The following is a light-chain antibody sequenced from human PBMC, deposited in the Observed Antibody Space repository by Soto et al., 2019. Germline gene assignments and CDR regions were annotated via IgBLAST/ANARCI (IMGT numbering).Light chain of an antibody. J-gene: IGLJ3*02. CDR2: KDT. V-gene: IGLV3-25*02. CDR3: LSPDISGNSWV. CDR1: ALPKQF. Sequence: SYELTQPPSMSVSPEQTARITCSGAALPKQFAYWYQQKTAQAPLLVIYKDTERPSGIPERFTGSNSGTTVTLTISGVQAEDEADYYCLSPDISGNSWVFGGGTQLTVL.